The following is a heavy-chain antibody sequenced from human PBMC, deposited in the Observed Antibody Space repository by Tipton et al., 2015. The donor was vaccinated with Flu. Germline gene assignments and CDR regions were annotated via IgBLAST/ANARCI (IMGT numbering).Heavy chain of an antibody. CDR1: GLTVSSNY. Sequence: GSLRLSCAASGLTVSSNYMSWVRQAPGKGLEWVSVIYSGGGTFYAGSVKGRFTISRDNSKNTLYLQMSSLRPEDTAVYYCARGIPASEAFDIWGQGTMVTVSS. J-gene: IGHJ3*02. V-gene: IGHV3-66*02. CDR3: ARGIPASEAFDI. CDR2: IYSGGGT.